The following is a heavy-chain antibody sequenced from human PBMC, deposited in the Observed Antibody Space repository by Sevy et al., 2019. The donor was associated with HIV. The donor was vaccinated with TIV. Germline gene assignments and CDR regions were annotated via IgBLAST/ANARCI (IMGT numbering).Heavy chain of an antibody. CDR2: IWYDGSNK. CDR1: GFTLSSYG. V-gene: IGHV3-33*01. J-gene: IGHJ5*02. CDR3: ARSGSDSSTWTDWFDP. Sequence: GGSLRLSCAASGFTLSSYGMHWVRQAPGKGLEWVAVIWYDGSNKYYADSVKGRFTISRDNSKNTLYVQMNSLRDEDTAVYYCARSGSDSSTWTDWFDPWGQGSLVTVSS. D-gene: IGHD6-13*01.